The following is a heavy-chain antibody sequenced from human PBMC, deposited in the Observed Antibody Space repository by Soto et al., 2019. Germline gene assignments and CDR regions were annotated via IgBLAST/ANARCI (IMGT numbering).Heavy chain of an antibody. Sequence: QVQLQESGPGLVKPSQTLSLTCTISGGSISSGDYYWSWIRQPPGKGLEWIGYIYYSGSTYYNPSRKSLVTIAVDPTKNQSSLKLGSVTVADTAVYYCARAPGYCRGGSCYSYWYFDLWGRGTLVTVSS. CDR3: ARAPGYCRGGSCYSYWYFDL. V-gene: IGHV4-30-4*01. D-gene: IGHD2-15*01. J-gene: IGHJ2*01. CDR1: GGSISSGDYY. CDR2: IYYSGST.